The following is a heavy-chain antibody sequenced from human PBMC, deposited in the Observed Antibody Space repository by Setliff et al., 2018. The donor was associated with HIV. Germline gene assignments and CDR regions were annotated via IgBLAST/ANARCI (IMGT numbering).Heavy chain of an antibody. CDR2: INAVNGNT. Sequence: ASVKVSCKASGYTFTSYAMHWVRQAPGQRLEWLGWINAVNGNTKYSQKFQGRVTITRDISASTAYMELSSLSSEDTAVYYCARDRTPKRGYTYREPDFDSWGQGTLVTVSS. V-gene: IGHV1-3*01. J-gene: IGHJ4*02. CDR1: GYTFTSYA. CDR3: ARDRTPKRGYTYREPDFDS. D-gene: IGHD3-22*01.